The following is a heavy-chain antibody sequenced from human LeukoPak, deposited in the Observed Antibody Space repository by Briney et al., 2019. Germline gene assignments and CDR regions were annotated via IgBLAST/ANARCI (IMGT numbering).Heavy chain of an antibody. J-gene: IGHJ4*02. V-gene: IGHV5-51*01. D-gene: IGHD3-16*01. CDR3: ARALRTGQGDYVPVL. CDR1: GYKFTNYW. CDR2: IYPGDSET. Sequence: GESLEISCKASGYKFTNYWIGWVRQMPGKGLEWMTIIYPGDSETRYSPSFQGQVTISADKSIGTTYLQWSSLKASDTAIYYCARALRTGQGDYVPVLWGQGTLVTVSS.